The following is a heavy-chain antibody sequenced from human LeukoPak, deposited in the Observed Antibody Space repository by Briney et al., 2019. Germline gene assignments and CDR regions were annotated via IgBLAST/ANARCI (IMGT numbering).Heavy chain of an antibody. CDR3: ARDSSSWYRAFDI. D-gene: IGHD6-13*01. Sequence: GGSLRLSCAASGFTFSSYAMSWVRQAPGKGLEWVSAISGSGGSTYYADSVKGRFTISRDNAKNSLYLQMNSLRAEDTAVYYCARDSSSWYRAFDIWGQGTMVTVSS. CDR1: GFTFSSYA. J-gene: IGHJ3*02. V-gene: IGHV3-23*01. CDR2: ISGSGGST.